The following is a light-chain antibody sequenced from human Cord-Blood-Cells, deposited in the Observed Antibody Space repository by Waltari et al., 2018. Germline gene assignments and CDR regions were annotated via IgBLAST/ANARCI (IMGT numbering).Light chain of an antibody. Sequence: DIQMTQSPSTLSASVGDRVTITCRASQSISSWLAWYQQKPGKAPKLLIYDASSLESGVPSRFSGNRSGTEFTLTISSLQPDDFATYYCQQYNSYWTFGQGTKVEIK. V-gene: IGKV1-5*01. CDR3: QQYNSYWT. CDR1: QSISSW. J-gene: IGKJ1*01. CDR2: DAS.